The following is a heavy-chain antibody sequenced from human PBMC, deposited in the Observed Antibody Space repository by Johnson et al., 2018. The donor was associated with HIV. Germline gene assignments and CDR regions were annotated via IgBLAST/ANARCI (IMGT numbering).Heavy chain of an antibody. Sequence: MLLVESGGGVVQPGRSLRLSCAASGFTFSSYAMHWVRQAPGKGLEWVANIKQDGSEKYYVDSVKGRFTISRDNAKNSLYLQMNSLRAEDTAVYYCAREALDAFDIWGQGTMVTVSS. CDR1: GFTFSSYA. V-gene: IGHV3-7*01. CDR3: AREALDAFDI. J-gene: IGHJ3*02. CDR2: IKQDGSEK.